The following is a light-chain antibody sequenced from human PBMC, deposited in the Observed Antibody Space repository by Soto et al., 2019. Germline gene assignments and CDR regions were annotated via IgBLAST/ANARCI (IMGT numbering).Light chain of an antibody. CDR2: EVS. CDR1: SSDVGGYNY. CDR3: SLYASRSTHHYV. V-gene: IGLV2-14*01. Sequence: HSVLTQPASVSGSPGQSITISCTGTSSDVGGYNYVSCYQQHPGKAPKLMIYEVSNQPSGVSNRFSGSKSGNTASLTISRLQAEDEADYYCSLYASRSTHHYVLGIAKKV. J-gene: IGLJ1*01.